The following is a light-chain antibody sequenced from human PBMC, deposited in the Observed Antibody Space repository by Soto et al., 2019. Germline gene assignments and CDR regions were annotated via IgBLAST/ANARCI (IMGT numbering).Light chain of an antibody. Sequence: IQLTQSPSSLSASVGDRVTITCRASQGISSYLAWYQQKPGKATKLLIYAASTLQSGVPSRFSGSGYGTDFTLTISSLQPEDFATDSCQQLKSYPITFGQGTRLEI. J-gene: IGKJ5*01. CDR3: QQLKSYPIT. V-gene: IGKV1-9*01. CDR2: AAS. CDR1: QGISSY.